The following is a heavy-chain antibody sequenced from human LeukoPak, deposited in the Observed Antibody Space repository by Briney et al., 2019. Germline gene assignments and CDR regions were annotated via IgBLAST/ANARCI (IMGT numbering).Heavy chain of an antibody. CDR2: IRYDGSNK. Sequence: RSGGSLRLSCAASGFTFSSYGMHWVRQAPGKGLEWVAFIRYDGSNKYYADSVKGRFTISRDNSKNTLYLQMNSLRAEDTAVYYCAKVGRILGRYYYYYYYMDVWGKGTTVTVSS. CDR1: GFTFSSYG. V-gene: IGHV3-30*02. CDR3: AKVGRILGRYYYYYYYMDV. D-gene: IGHD3/OR15-3a*01. J-gene: IGHJ6*03.